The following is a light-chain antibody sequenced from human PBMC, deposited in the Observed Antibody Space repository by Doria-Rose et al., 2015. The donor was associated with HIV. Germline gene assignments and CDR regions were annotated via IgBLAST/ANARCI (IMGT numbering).Light chain of an antibody. J-gene: IGKJ2*01. Sequence: QSPDSLAVSLGERATINCKSSQSVYYGSNNKNYLAWYQQKPGQPPKLPIYWASSRDSGVPDRFSGSGSGTDFSLTISSLQAEDVAIYYCQQYYNTPYTFGQGTKLEI. CDR3: QQYYNTPYT. CDR2: WAS. V-gene: IGKV4-1*01. CDR1: QSVYYGSNNKNY.